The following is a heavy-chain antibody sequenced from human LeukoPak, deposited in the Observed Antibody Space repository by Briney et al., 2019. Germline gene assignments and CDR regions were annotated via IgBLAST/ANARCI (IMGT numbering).Heavy chain of an antibody. V-gene: IGHV4-4*07. D-gene: IGHD2-15*01. J-gene: IGHJ4*02. CDR2: IYTSGYT. CDR3: ARDCSGGNCYLGVIDY. Sequence: PSETLSLTCSVSGDSISYFYWSWIRQAAGKGLEWIGRIYTSGYTNYNPSLKSRVTMSIDTSKNQFSLKLTSVTAADAAVYYCARDCSGGNCYLGVIDYWGQGTQVIVSS. CDR1: GDSISYFY.